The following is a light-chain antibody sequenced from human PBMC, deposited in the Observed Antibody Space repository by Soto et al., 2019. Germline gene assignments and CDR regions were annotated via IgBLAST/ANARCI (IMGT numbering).Light chain of an antibody. J-gene: IGKJ1*01. CDR3: QKYDSAPRT. CDR2: AAS. Sequence: DIQMTQSPSSLSASVGDRVTITCRASQSISSYLNWYQQKPGKAPKLLIYAASTLQSGVPSRFSGSGSGTDFTLTISSLQPEDVATYYCQKYDSAPRTFGQGTKVDI. CDR1: QSISSY. V-gene: IGKV1-27*01.